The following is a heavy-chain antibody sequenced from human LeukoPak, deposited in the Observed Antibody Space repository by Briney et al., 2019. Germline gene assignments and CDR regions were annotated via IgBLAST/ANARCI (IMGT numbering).Heavy chain of an antibody. CDR2: IIPIFDTT. Sequence: GASVKVSCKASGGTFSSYAINWVRQAPGQGLEWMGGIIPIFDTTNYAQNFQGRVTITADKSTNTAYMELSSLRSEDTAVYYCAKEVVTRGPDYWGQGTLVTVSS. V-gene: IGHV1-69*06. D-gene: IGHD5-12*01. CDR3: AKEVVTRGPDY. CDR1: GGTFSSYA. J-gene: IGHJ4*02.